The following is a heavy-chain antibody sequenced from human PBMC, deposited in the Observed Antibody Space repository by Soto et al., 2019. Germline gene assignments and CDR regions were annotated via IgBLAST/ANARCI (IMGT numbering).Heavy chain of an antibody. CDR2: IYGGGNT. CDR3: ARARDGYNFLYEPT. J-gene: IGHJ4*02. Sequence: WGSLRLSCAASGFTVINNYIICCRHSPGKGLEWVSVIYGGGNTDYADSVKGRFTISRDNSKNTLYLQMNNLRAEDTAIYYCARARDGYNFLYEPTWGQGTLVTVSS. D-gene: IGHD1-1*01. CDR1: GFTVINNY. V-gene: IGHV3-53*01.